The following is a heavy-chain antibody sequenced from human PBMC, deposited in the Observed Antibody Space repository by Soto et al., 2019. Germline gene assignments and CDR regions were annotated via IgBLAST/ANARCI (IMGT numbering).Heavy chain of an antibody. Sequence: GGSLRLSCAASGFTFSSYAMHWVRQAPGKGLEYVSAISSNGGSTYYANSVKGRFTISRDNSKNTLYLQMGSLRADDMAVYYCARDTKNLYGSGSSDAFDIWGQGTMVTVSS. CDR1: GFTFSSYA. V-gene: IGHV3-64*01. J-gene: IGHJ3*02. CDR2: ISSNGGST. D-gene: IGHD3-10*01. CDR3: ARDTKNLYGSGSSDAFDI.